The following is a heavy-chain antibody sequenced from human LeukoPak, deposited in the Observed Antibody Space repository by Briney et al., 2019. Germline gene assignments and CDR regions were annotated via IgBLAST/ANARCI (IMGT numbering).Heavy chain of an antibody. CDR3: AREAAAGTFYYYYHMDV. Sequence: GGSLRLSCAASGFTFSSYSMNWVRQAPGKGLEWVSSISSSSYIYYADSVKGRFTISRDNAKNSLYLQMNSLRAEDTAVYYCAREAAAGTFYYYYHMDVWGKGTTVTVSS. V-gene: IGHV3-21*01. CDR1: GFTFSSYS. J-gene: IGHJ6*03. CDR2: ISSSSYI. D-gene: IGHD6-13*01.